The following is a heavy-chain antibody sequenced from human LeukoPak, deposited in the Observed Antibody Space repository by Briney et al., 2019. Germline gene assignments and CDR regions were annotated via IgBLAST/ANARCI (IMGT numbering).Heavy chain of an antibody. V-gene: IGHV1-69*13. CDR2: IIPIFGTA. D-gene: IGHD3-10*01. J-gene: IGHJ3*02. Sequence: ASVKVSCKVSGYTLTELSMHWVRQAPGKGLEWMGGIIPIFGTANYAQKFQGRVTITADESTSTAYMELSSLRSEDTAVYYCARTVFTMVRGVIIPDAFDIWGQGTMVTVSS. CDR1: GYTLTELS. CDR3: ARTVFTMVRGVIIPDAFDI.